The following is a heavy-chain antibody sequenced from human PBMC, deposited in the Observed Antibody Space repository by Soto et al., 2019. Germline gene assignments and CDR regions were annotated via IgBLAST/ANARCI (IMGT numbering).Heavy chain of an antibody. J-gene: IGHJ6*02. CDR2: INHSGST. V-gene: IGHV4-34*01. CDR1: GGSFSGYY. D-gene: IGHD3-16*01. Sequence: PTETLSLTCAVYGGSFSGYYWSWIRQPPGKGLEWIGEINHSGSTNYNPALKSRVTISVDTSKNQFSLQLSSVTAEDTEVYYCERDFPGGDSDHYALDVWGQGSTVPVS. CDR3: ERDFPGGDSDHYALDV.